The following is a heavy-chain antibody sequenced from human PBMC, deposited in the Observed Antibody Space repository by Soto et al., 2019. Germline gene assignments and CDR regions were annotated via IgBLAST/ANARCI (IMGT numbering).Heavy chain of an antibody. CDR3: ARERPTYYYDSSGYSGRWFDP. J-gene: IGHJ5*02. CDR1: GGSISSGGYY. CDR2: IYYSGST. D-gene: IGHD3-22*01. Sequence: QVQLQESGPGLVKPSQTLSLTCTVSGGSISSGGYYWSWIRQHPGKGLEWIGYIYYSGSTYYNPSLKSRVTISVDTSKNQFSLKLSSVTAADTAVYYCARERPTYYYDSSGYSGRWFDPWGQGTLVTVSS. V-gene: IGHV4-31*03.